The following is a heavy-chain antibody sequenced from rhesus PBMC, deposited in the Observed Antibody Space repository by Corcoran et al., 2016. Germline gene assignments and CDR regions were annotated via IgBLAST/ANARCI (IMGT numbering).Heavy chain of an antibody. J-gene: IGHJ4*01. CDR3: ARVAYCSSTYCSSGYFDY. CDR2: ISGSGGST. V-gene: IGHV4-173*01. D-gene: IGHD2-15*01. CDR1: GGSISSNW. Sequence: QLQLQESGPGLVKPSETLSLTCAVSGGSISSNWWSWIRQPPGKGLEWIGRISGSGGSTSYNPSLKSRVTISTDTSKNQLSLKLISVTAADTAVYYCARVAYCSSTYCSSGYFDYWGQGVLVTVSS.